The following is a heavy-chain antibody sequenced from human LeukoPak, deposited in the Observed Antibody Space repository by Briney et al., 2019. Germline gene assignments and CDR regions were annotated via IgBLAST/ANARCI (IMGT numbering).Heavy chain of an antibody. J-gene: IGHJ4*02. D-gene: IGHD3-3*01. Sequence: ASVKVSCKASGYTFTSYGISWVRQAPGQGLEWMGWISAYNGNTNYAQKLQGRATMTTDTSTSTAYMELRSLRSDDTAVYYCARDLIGYDFWSGYMDFWGQGTLVTVSS. CDR3: ARDLIGYDFWSGYMDF. CDR1: GYTFTSYG. CDR2: ISAYNGNT. V-gene: IGHV1-18*01.